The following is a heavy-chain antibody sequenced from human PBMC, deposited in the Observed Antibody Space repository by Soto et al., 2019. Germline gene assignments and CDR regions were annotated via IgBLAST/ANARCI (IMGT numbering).Heavy chain of an antibody. J-gene: IGHJ5*02. D-gene: IGHD3-22*01. CDR3: ARDQPYYDSSAGSIVSWFDP. Sequence: QVQLQESGPGLVKPSGTLSLTCAVSGGSISSSNWWSWVRQPPGKGLEWIGEIYHSGSTNYNPSLKRRVTISVDKSKNQFSLKLSSVTAADTAVYYCARDQPYYDSSAGSIVSWFDPWGQGTLVTVSS. CDR2: IYHSGST. V-gene: IGHV4-4*02. CDR1: GGSISSSNW.